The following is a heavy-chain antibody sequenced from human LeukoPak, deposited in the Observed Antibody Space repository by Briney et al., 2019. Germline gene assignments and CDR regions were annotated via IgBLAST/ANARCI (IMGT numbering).Heavy chain of an antibody. CDR2: ISSRSSYI. D-gene: IGHD3-9*01. CDR3: ARGAFDYPGRDYFDY. V-gene: IGHV3-21*06. CDR1: GFTFTNHA. Sequence: GGSLRLSCAASGFTFTNHAMNWVRQAPGKGLEWVSSISSRSSYIYYADSLKGRFTISRDNAKNSLHLQMKGLRVEDTAVYYCARGAFDYPGRDYFDYWGQGTQVTVSS. J-gene: IGHJ4*02.